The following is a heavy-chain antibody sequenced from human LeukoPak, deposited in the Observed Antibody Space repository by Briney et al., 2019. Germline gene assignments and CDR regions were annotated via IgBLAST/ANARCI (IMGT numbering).Heavy chain of an antibody. Sequence: PSETLSLTCTVSGGSVSSASYYWSWIRQHPGKGLEWIGNINYRGSTYYSPFLKSRINISVDTSKNQFSLKLSSMTAADTAMFYCARGLRDGHKPFDYWGQGTLVIVSS. V-gene: IGHV4-31*03. CDR3: ARGLRDGHKPFDY. D-gene: IGHD5-24*01. CDR1: GGSVSSASYY. CDR2: INYRGST. J-gene: IGHJ4*02.